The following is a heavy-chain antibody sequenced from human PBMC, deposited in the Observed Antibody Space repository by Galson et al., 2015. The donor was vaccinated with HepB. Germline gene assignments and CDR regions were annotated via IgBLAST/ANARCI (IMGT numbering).Heavy chain of an antibody. CDR1: GFSFSSYW. V-gene: IGHV3-7*03. J-gene: IGHJ4*02. CDR3: ARDNVLVGATPAFDY. D-gene: IGHD1-26*01. CDR2: IKQDGSEK. Sequence: SLRLSCAASGFSFSSYWMSWVRQAPGKGLEWVANIKQDGSEKDYVDSVKGRFTISRDNAKNSLYLQMNSLRADDTAVYYCARDNVLVGATPAFDYWGQGTLVTVSS.